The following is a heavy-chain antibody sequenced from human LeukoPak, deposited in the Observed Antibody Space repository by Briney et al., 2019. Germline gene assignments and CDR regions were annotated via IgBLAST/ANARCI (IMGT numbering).Heavy chain of an antibody. V-gene: IGHV3-7*01. Sequence: GGSLRLPCTASGFTFSDYWMTWVRQAPGKGPEWVANIKQDGSQRYYVDSVRGRFTISRDNAKNSLFLQMNGLRAEDTAVYYCARRGGSSSRRSPIDYWGQGTLVTVSS. J-gene: IGHJ4*02. D-gene: IGHD6-6*01. CDR3: ARRGGSSSRRSPIDY. CDR2: IKQDGSQR. CDR1: GFTFSDYW.